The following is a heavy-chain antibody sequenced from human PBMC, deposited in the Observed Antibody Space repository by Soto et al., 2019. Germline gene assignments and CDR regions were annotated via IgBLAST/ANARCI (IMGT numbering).Heavy chain of an antibody. J-gene: IGHJ6*02. CDR2: ISSSSSTI. Sequence: GSLRLSCAASGFTFSSYSMNWVRQAPGKGLEWVSYISSSSSTIYYADSVKGRFTISRDNAKNSLYLQMNSLRDEDTAVYYCARDGYQLQNYYYYGMDVWGQGTTVTVSS. CDR3: ARDGYQLQNYYYYGMDV. V-gene: IGHV3-48*02. CDR1: GFTFSSYS. D-gene: IGHD2-2*01.